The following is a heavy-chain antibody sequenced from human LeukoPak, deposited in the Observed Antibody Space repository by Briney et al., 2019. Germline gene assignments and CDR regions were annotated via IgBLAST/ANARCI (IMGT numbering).Heavy chain of an antibody. CDR1: GGSISSNY. CDR3: AREGIAVAGSNY. CDR2: MYNSGST. J-gene: IGHJ4*02. V-gene: IGHV4-59*12. Sequence: PSETLSLTCTVSGGSISSNYWSWIRQPPGKGLEWIGYMYNSGSTNYNPSLKSRVTISVDKSKNQFSLKLSSVTAADTAVYYCAREGIAVAGSNYWGQGTLVTVSS. D-gene: IGHD6-19*01.